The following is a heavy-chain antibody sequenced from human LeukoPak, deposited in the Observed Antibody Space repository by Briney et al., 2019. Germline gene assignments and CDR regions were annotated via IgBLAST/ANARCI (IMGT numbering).Heavy chain of an antibody. CDR2: ISAYNGNT. V-gene: IGHV1-18*01. J-gene: IGHJ4*02. D-gene: IGHD1-26*01. CDR3: AQTPIVGATMVFDY. Sequence: GASVKVSCKASGYTFTSYGISWVRQVPGQGLEWMGWISAYNGNTNYAQKLQGRVTMTTDTSTSTAYMELRSLRSDDTAVYYCAQTPIVGATMVFDYWGQGTLVTVSS. CDR1: GYTFTSYG.